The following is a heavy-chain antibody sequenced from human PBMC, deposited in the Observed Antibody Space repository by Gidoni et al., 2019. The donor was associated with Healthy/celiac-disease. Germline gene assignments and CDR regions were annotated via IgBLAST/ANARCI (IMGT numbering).Heavy chain of an antibody. CDR2: IYYSGST. V-gene: IGHV4-30-4*01. D-gene: IGHD2-15*01. CDR1: GGSISSGNYY. CDR3: ARDFPDCSGGSCYPSALDP. J-gene: IGHJ5*02. Sequence: QVQLQESGPGLVKPSQTLSLTCTFSGGSISSGNYYWSWIRQPPGKGLEWIGYIYYSGSTYYNPSLKSRVTISVDTSKNQFSLKLSSVTAADTAVYYCARDFPDCSGGSCYPSALDPWGQGTLVTVSS.